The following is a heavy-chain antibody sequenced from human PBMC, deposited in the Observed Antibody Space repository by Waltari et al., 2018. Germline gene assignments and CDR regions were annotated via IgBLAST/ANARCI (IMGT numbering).Heavy chain of an antibody. D-gene: IGHD2-21*01. V-gene: IGHV3-23*04. J-gene: IGHJ4*02. CDR1: EFPFSSYA. Sequence: EVQLVESGGGLVQPGGSLRLSCAASEFPFSSYAMSWVRQAPGKGVEVVSRISSSSGSTDYADSVKGRFTISRDNSKNTLYLQMYSLRAEDTAVYYCARAAGYNSYSHWGQGTLVTVSS. CDR2: ISSSSGST. CDR3: ARAAGYNSYSH.